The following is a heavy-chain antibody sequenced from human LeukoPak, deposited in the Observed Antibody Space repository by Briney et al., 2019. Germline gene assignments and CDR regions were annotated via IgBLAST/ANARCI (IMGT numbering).Heavy chain of an antibody. CDR1: GGSISSYY. Sequence: SETLSLTCTVSGGSISSYYWSWIRQPPGKGLERIGYIYYSGSTNYNPSLKSRVTISVDTSKNQFSLKLSSVTAADTAVYYCARGGAYYDILTGYYRRQNWFDPWGQGTLVTVSS. D-gene: IGHD3-9*01. CDR2: IYYSGST. V-gene: IGHV4-59*01. J-gene: IGHJ5*02. CDR3: ARGGAYYDILTGYYRRQNWFDP.